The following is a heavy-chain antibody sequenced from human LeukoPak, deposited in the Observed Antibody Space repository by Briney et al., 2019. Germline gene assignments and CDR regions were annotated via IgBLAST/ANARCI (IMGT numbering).Heavy chain of an antibody. D-gene: IGHD3-3*01. CDR3: ARGATIFGVVKGGSGSYYVY. V-gene: IGHV3-48*01. Sequence: TGGSLRLSCAASGFTFSSYSISWVRQAPGKGLEWVSYISSSSSTIYYADSVKGRFTISRDNAKNSLYLQMNSLRAEDTAVYYCARGATIFGVVKGGSGSYYVYWGQGTLVTVSS. CDR1: GFTFSSYS. CDR2: ISSSSSTI. J-gene: IGHJ4*02.